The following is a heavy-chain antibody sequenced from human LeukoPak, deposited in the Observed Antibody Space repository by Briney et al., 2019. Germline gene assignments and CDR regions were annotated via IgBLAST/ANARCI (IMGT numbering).Heavy chain of an antibody. CDR1: GGSISGTNW. V-gene: IGHV4-4*02. D-gene: IGHD1-26*01. CDR3: ARESGAFSPFGF. Sequence: SGTLSLTCGVSGGSISGTNWWSWVRPPPGKGLEWIGEVHLSGASNYNPSLKSRVSMSIDKSRNQLSLELTSVTAADTAIYYCARESGAFSPFGFWGQGTLVTVSS. J-gene: IGHJ4*02. CDR2: VHLSGAS.